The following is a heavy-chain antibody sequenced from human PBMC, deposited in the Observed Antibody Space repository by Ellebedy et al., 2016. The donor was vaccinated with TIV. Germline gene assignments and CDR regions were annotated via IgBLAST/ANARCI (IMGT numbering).Heavy chain of an antibody. CDR1: GFTFRTYG. Sequence: GESLKISXAASGFTFRTYGMHWVRQAPGKGLEWVAAISYDGSNKNYADSVKGRFTISRDNSKNTLYLQMSSLRAEDTAVYYCAVGRPNYGDFPSWGQGTLVTVSS. CDR3: AVGRPNYGDFPS. J-gene: IGHJ5*02. CDR2: ISYDGSNK. V-gene: IGHV3-30*03. D-gene: IGHD4-17*01.